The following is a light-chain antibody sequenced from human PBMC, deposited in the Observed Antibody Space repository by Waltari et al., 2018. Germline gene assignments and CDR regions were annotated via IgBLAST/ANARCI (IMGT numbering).Light chain of an antibody. J-gene: IGLJ3*02. CDR2: RIY. CDR1: SSNIGGNF. Sequence: QSILTQPPSASGTPGQRVTIPCSGSSSNIGGNFVSWYQQLPGTAPKLLIYRIYQRPSGVPDRFSGSKSGTSASLAISGLRSEDEADYYCAAWNDAPSGAWVFGGGTKLTVI. CDR3: AAWNDAPSGAWV. V-gene: IGLV1-47*01.